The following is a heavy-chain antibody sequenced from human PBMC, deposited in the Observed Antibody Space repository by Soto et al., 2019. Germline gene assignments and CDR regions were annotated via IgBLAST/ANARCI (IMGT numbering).Heavy chain of an antibody. CDR1: WGSVSSNTAT. CDR2: TYYRSNWNF. J-gene: IGHJ4*02. CDR3: AGELDIHHGLGY. V-gene: IGHV6-1*01. D-gene: IGHD6-19*01. Sequence: PSQILSLTCAISWGSVSSNTATWKWVRQSPSRGLEWLGRTYYRSNWNFDYALSVKSRITINPDTSKNQFSLQLNSLTPEDTAVYYCAGELDIHHGLGYWGPGXSVTVYS.